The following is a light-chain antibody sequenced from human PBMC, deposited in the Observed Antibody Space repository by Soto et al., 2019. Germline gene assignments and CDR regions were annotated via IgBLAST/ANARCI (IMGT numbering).Light chain of an antibody. CDR3: QQRSNWFT. CDR1: QSVSSY. CDR2: DAS. V-gene: IGKV3-11*01. Sequence: EIVLTQSPATLSLSPGERATLSCRASQSVSSYLAWYQQKPGQAPPLLIYDASNRATGIPARFSGRGSGTDFTITSSSLEPEDFAVYYCQQRSNWFTFGPGTKVDI. J-gene: IGKJ3*01.